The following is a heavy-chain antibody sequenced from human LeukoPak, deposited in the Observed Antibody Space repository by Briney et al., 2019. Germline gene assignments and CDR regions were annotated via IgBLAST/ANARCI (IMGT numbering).Heavy chain of an antibody. V-gene: IGHV5-51*01. J-gene: IGHJ4*02. Sequence: GESLKISCKGSGYSFTSYWIGWVRQMLGKGLEWMGIIYPGDSDTRYSPSFQGQVTISADKSISTAYLQWSSLKASDTAMYYCAKSSYDFWSGYPRLPDYWGQGTLVTVSS. CDR3: AKSSYDFWSGYPRLPDY. CDR2: IYPGDSDT. D-gene: IGHD3-3*01. CDR1: GYSFTSYW.